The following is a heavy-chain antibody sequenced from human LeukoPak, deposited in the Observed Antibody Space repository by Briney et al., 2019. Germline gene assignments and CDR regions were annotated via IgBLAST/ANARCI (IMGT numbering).Heavy chain of an antibody. CDR3: ARGGSPWVYFGGWYFDY. CDR2: ISSNGGST. V-gene: IGHV3-64*01. Sequence: GGSLRLSCAASGFTFSSYAMHWVRQAPGKGLEYVSAISSNGGSTYYANSVKGRFTISRDNSKNTLYLQMGSLRAEDMAVYYCARGGSPWVYFGGWYFDYWGQGTLVTVSS. D-gene: IGHD6-19*01. CDR1: GFTFSSYA. J-gene: IGHJ4*02.